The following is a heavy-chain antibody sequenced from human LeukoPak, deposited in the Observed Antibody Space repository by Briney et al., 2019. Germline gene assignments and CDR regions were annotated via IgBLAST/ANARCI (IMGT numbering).Heavy chain of an antibody. V-gene: IGHV3-23*01. J-gene: IGHJ4*02. Sequence: PGGTLRLSCAASGFTFSTYGMSWVRQAPGKGLEWVSAISGSGDSTYYADSVKGRFTISRDNSKNTLSLQMNSLRAEDTAVYYCAKDLYQMPAFDYWGQGTLVTVSS. CDR2: ISGSGDST. D-gene: IGHD2-2*01. CDR1: GFTFSTYG. CDR3: AKDLYQMPAFDY.